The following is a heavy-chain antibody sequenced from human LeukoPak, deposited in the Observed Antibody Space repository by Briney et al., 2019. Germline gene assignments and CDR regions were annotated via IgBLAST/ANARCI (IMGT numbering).Heavy chain of an antibody. CDR2: IYDSVDT. Sequence: SETLSLTCTVSGGSISSNCWSWIRQPPGKGLEWIAYIYDSVDTNCSRYLKSRVTIPVDTSKNQFSLKLRSVPTADTAVYYCARVRPDSSGYYSLFDYWGQGTLVTVSS. J-gene: IGHJ4*02. V-gene: IGHV4-59*01. D-gene: IGHD3-22*01. CDR1: GGSISSNC. CDR3: ARVRPDSSGYYSLFDY.